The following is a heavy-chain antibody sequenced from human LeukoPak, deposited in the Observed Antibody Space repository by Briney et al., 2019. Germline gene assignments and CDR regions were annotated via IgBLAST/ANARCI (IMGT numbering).Heavy chain of an antibody. V-gene: IGHV3-15*01. J-gene: IGHJ4*02. CDR2: IKSQTGGGTT. D-gene: IGHD3-10*01. Sequence: SGGSLRLSCAASGFTFSNGWMTWVRQAPGKGLEWVGRIKSQTGGGTTDYAAPVKGRFTVSRDDSKNTLYLQMDSLKTEDTAVYYCTTGGSYDYWGQGTLVTVSS. CDR3: TTGGSYDY. CDR1: GFTFSNGW.